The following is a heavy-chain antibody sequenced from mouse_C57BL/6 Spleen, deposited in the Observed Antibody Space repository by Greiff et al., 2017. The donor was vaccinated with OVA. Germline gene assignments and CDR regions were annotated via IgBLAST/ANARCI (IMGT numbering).Heavy chain of an antibody. Sequence: EVKLMESGGGLVQPKGSLKLSCAASGFSFNTYAMNWVRQAPGKGLEWVARIRSKSNNYATYYADSVKDRFTISRDDSESMLYLQMNNLKTEDTAMYYCVRQGDYDGLYAMDYWGEGTSVTVSS. J-gene: IGHJ4*01. D-gene: IGHD2-4*01. CDR2: IRSKSNNYAT. V-gene: IGHV10-1*01. CDR1: GFSFNTYA. CDR3: VRQGDYDGLYAMDY.